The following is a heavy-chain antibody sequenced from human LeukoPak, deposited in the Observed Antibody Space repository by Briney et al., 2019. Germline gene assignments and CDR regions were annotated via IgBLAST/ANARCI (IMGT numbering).Heavy chain of an antibody. CDR2: IYYSGST. CDR1: GGSISSSSYY. CDR3: AREDIVATFDY. J-gene: IGHJ4*02. Sequence: PSETLSLTCTVSGGSISSSSYYWGWIRQPPGKGLEWIGSIYYSGSTYYNPSLKSRVTISVDTSKNQFSLKLSSVTAADTAVYYCAREDIVATFDYWGQGTLVTVSS. V-gene: IGHV4-39*07. D-gene: IGHD5-12*01.